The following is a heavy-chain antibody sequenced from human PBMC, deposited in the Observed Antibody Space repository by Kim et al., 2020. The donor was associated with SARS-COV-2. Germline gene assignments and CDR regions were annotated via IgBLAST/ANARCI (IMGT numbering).Heavy chain of an antibody. V-gene: IGHV3-74*01. CDR3: ASRRYTGTYYYFDY. J-gene: IGHJ4*02. Sequence: GGSLRLSCAASGFTFSSYWMHWVRQAPEKGLVWVSRINSDGGTTSYADSVKGRITIARDNAKSTLYLQMNSLRAEDTAVYYCASRRYTGTYYYFDYWGQGTLVTVSS. CDR2: INSDGGTT. CDR1: GFTFSSYW. D-gene: IGHD1-26*01.